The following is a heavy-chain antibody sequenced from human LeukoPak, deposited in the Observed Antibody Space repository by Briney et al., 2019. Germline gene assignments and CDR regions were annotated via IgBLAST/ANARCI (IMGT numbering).Heavy chain of an antibody. V-gene: IGHV3-11*04. Sequence: GGSLRLSCAASGFTFSDYYMSWIRQAPGKGLEWVSYISSSGSTIYYADSVEGRFTISRDNAKNSLYLQMNSLRAEDTAVYYCARDKYYDSSGYPISWGQGTLVTVSS. CDR3: ARDKYYDSSGYPIS. J-gene: IGHJ4*02. CDR1: GFTFSDYY. CDR2: ISSSGSTI. D-gene: IGHD3-22*01.